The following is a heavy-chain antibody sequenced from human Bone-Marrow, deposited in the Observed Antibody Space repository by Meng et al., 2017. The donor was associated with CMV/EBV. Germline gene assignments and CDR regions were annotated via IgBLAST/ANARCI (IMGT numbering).Heavy chain of an antibody. V-gene: IGHV1-69*05. J-gene: IGHJ4*02. CDR3: ARDRLRYNWNFYLDY. D-gene: IGHD1-7*01. CDR1: GYTFTSYD. CDR2: IIPIFGTA. Sequence: SVKVSCKASGYTFTSYDINWVRQATGQGLEWMGGIIPIFGTANYAQKFQGRVTITTDESTSTAYMELSSLRSEDTAVYYCARDRLRYNWNFYLDYWGQGTLVTVSS.